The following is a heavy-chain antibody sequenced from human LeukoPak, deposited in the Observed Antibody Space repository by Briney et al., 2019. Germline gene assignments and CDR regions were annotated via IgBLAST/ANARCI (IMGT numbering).Heavy chain of an antibody. Sequence: SGTLSLTCAVSGGSISSSNWWSWVRQPPGKGLEWIGEIYHSGSTNYNPSLKSRVTISVDKSKNQFSLKMSSVTAADTAVYYCARRAVDNSYYYYMDVWGKGTTVTVSS. D-gene: IGHD6-19*01. CDR3: ARRAVDNSYYYYMDV. J-gene: IGHJ6*03. CDR1: GGSISSSNW. V-gene: IGHV4-4*02. CDR2: IYHSGST.